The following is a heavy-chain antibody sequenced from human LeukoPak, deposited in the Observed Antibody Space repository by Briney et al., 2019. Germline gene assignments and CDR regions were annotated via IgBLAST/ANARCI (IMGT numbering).Heavy chain of an antibody. J-gene: IGHJ5*02. D-gene: IGHD2-2*01. Sequence: GASVKVSCKASGYTFTSYGISWVRQAPGQGLEWMGWISAYNGNTNYAQKLQGRVTMTTDTSTSTAYMELRSLRSDDTAVYYCARSPPVVPAAKLNWFDPWGQGTLVTAPS. CDR1: GYTFTSYG. CDR3: ARSPPVVPAAKLNWFDP. V-gene: IGHV1-18*01. CDR2: ISAYNGNT.